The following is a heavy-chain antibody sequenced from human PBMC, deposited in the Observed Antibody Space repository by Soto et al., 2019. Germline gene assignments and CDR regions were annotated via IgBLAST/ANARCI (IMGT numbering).Heavy chain of an antibody. Sequence: QLQLQESGPGLLKPSETLFLTCTVSGVSLRNSSYYWGWIRQPPGKGLEWIGTVYYSGKTYYHPSLKSRVTISIDTSKNQFSLKLSSVTAADTAVYYCVRHGSYGGQGTLVNVSS. V-gene: IGHV4-39*01. CDR3: VRHGSY. J-gene: IGHJ4*02. CDR1: GVSLRNSSYY. CDR2: VYYSGKT.